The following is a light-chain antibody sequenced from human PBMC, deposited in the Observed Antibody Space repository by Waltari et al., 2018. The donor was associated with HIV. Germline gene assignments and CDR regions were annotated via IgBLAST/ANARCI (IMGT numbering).Light chain of an antibody. J-gene: IGKJ2*02. CDR2: GAS. Sequence: ELVMTQSPATLSVSPGERATLSCRASQSVNSNLAWYQQQPGQAPRLLIYGASTRATGIPARFSGSGSGTEFTLTISSLQSEDFAVYYCQHYNNWPPWTFGQGTQLEIK. CDR1: QSVNSN. V-gene: IGKV3-15*01. CDR3: QHYNNWPPWT.